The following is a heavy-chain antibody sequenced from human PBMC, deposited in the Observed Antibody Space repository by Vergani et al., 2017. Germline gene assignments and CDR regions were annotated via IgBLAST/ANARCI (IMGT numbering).Heavy chain of an antibody. CDR2: FDPEDGET. CDR3: ARDSFSSSWFIDAFDI. D-gene: IGHD6-13*01. V-gene: IGHV1-24*01. CDR1: GYTLTELS. J-gene: IGHJ3*02. Sequence: QVQLVQSGAEVKKPGASVKVSCKVSGYTLTELSMHWVRQAPGKGLEWMGGFDPEDGETIYAQKFQGRVTMTEDTSTDTAYMELSSLRSEDTAVYYCARDSFSSSWFIDAFDIWGQGTMVTVSS.